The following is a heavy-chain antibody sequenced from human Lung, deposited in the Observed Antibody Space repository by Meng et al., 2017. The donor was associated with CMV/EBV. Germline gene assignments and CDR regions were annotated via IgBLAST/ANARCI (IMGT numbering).Heavy chain of an antibody. CDR2: IKQDGSEK. CDR3: ARPVPAYDFWSGYYPYYYYYGMDV. V-gene: IGHV3-7*01. J-gene: IGHJ6*02. Sequence: GGSXRLXCAASGFXFSSYWMSWVRQAPGKGLEWVANIKQDGSEKYYVDSVKGRFTISRDNAKNSLYLQMNSLRAEDTAVYYCARPVPAYDFWSGYYPYYYYYGMDVWXQGTTVTVSS. D-gene: IGHD3-3*01. CDR1: GFXFSSYW.